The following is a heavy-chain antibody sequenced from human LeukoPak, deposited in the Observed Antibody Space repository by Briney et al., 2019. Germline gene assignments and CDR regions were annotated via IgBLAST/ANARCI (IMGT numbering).Heavy chain of an antibody. V-gene: IGHV3-30*18. Sequence: GGSLRLSCAASGFTFSSYGMHWVRQAPGKGLEWVAVISYDGSNKHYADSVKGRFTISRDNSKNTLYLQMNSLRAEDTAVYYCAKGLGYCSSTSCLPNDYWGQGALVTVSS. D-gene: IGHD2-2*01. CDR3: AKGLGYCSSTSCLPNDY. CDR1: GFTFSSYG. CDR2: ISYDGSNK. J-gene: IGHJ4*02.